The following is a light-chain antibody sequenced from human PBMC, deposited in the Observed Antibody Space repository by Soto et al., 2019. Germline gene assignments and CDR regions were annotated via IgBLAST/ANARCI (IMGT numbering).Light chain of an antibody. Sequence: EIVRTQSPATLSVSPGESATLSCRASQSVSRNLAWYHQKPGQAPRLLIYGASTRATGIPARFSGSGSGTDFTLTISSLQSEDYAVDYCQQYNNEPPWTVGQGTKVESK. J-gene: IGKJ1*01. CDR1: QSVSRN. CDR2: GAS. CDR3: QQYNNEPPWT. V-gene: IGKV3-15*01.